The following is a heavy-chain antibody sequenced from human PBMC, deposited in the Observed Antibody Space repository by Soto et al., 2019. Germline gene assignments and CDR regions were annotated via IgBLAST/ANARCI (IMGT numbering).Heavy chain of an antibody. CDR1: GGSFSGYY. J-gene: IGHJ4*02. V-gene: IGHV4-34*01. CDR3: ARDRQRGYCTGGSCYSYFDY. CDR2: VDQSGST. Sequence: QVQLQQWGAGLLKPSETLSLTCAIYGGSFSGYYWSWIRQPPGMGLEWIGEVDQSGSTNYNPSLKRRVTISGDTSKTQFSLKVNSVTAADTAVYYCARDRQRGYCTGGSCYSYFDYWGQGALVIVSS. D-gene: IGHD2-15*01.